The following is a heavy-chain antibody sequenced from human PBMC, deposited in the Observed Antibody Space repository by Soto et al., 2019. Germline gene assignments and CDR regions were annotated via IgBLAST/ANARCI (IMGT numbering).Heavy chain of an antibody. Sequence: QVQLQESGPGLVKPSETLSLNCTVSGGPISSYYWSWIRQSPGKGLEWIGNIYYSGSTNYNPSLKRPVPISVDTSKNPFSLELSSVTAADTAVYYCARGSSGWPPRFAYWGQGTLVTVSS. J-gene: IGHJ4*02. CDR2: IYYSGST. D-gene: IGHD6-19*01. CDR3: ARGSSGWPPRFAY. V-gene: IGHV4-59*01. CDR1: GGPISSYY.